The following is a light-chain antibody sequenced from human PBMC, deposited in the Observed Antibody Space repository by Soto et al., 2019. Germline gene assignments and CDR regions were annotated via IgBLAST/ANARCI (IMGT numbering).Light chain of an antibody. Sequence: QSALTQPASVSGSPGQSITISCTGTSSDVGGYNLVSWYQQHPGKAPKLMIYDGTDRPSGVSNRFSGSKSGNTASLAISGLQAEDEADYYCCSYTGTSTLVFGGGTKLTVL. V-gene: IGLV2-14*02. J-gene: IGLJ2*01. CDR2: DGT. CDR1: SSDVGGYNL. CDR3: CSYTGTSTLV.